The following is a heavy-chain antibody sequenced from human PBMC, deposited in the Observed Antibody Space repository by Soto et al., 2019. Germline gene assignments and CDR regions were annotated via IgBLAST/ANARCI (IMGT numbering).Heavy chain of an antibody. CDR2: ISDSGNST. Sequence: GGSLRLSCAASGFTLSSYAMNWVRQAPGKGLEWVSGISDSGNSTDYADSVKGRLTIPRDNAKNSMYLQMNSLRAEDTAVYYCARGGSGRYEDVDYWGQGT. J-gene: IGHJ4*02. CDR3: ARGGSGRYEDVDY. V-gene: IGHV3-21*01. D-gene: IGHD6-19*01. CDR1: GFTLSSYA.